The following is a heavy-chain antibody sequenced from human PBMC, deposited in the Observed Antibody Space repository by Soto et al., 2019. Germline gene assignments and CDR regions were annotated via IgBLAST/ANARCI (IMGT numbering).Heavy chain of an antibody. V-gene: IGHV4-30-2*01. CDR2: MYHSGST. D-gene: IGHD2-2*01. J-gene: IGHJ4*02. Sequence: QLQLQESGSGLVKPSQTLSLTCAGSGGSISSGGYSWSWIRQPPGKGMEWIGYMYHSGSTYYNPSLKSRVNISIDRSKNQFSLKLSSVTAADTDVYYCARVPDYWGQGILVTVSS. CDR3: ARVPDY. CDR1: GGSISSGGYS.